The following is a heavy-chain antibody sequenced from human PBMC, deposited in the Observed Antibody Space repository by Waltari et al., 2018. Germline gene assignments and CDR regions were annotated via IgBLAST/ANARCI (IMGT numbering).Heavy chain of an antibody. J-gene: IGHJ3*01. CDR2: IVLMVGKP. Sequence: QVQLEQSGAEVKKPGSSVKVSCQASGGPFRRYSFTWMRQAPGEGLEWMGRIVLMVGKPTYAQKFQGRVWITADESSSTVYMELSSLRSDDTAIYYCARGLGGSYSLQNPFDFWGQGTMVTVSS. CDR1: GGPFRRYS. D-gene: IGHD1-26*01. CDR3: ARGLGGSYSLQNPFDF. V-gene: IGHV1-69*18.